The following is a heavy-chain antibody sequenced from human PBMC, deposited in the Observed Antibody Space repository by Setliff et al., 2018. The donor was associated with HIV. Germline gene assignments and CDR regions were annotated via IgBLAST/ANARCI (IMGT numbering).Heavy chain of an antibody. J-gene: IGHJ4*02. CDR1: GFTFSTYS. CDR2: ITNTGSST. Sequence: ETLSLSCAASGFTFSTYSMNWFRLAPGKGLEWISHITNTGSSTNYADSVKGRFTISRDNAKYSLYLQMNTLRVEDTAVYYCMYGGRTATTHWGQGTLVTVSS. CDR3: MYGGRTATTH. D-gene: IGHD4-17*01. V-gene: IGHV3-48*04.